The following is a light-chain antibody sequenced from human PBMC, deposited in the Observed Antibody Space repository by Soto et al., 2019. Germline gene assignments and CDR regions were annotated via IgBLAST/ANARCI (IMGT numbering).Light chain of an antibody. V-gene: IGKV3-11*01. CDR2: DAS. Sequence: EIVLTQSPATLSLSPEERATLSCRASQSVSSYLAWYQQKPGQAPRLLIYDASNRAAGIPARFSGSGSGTDFTLTISSLEPEEFAVYYCQQRSNWPPDKYTFGQGTKLEI. CDR3: QQRSNWPPDKYT. J-gene: IGKJ2*01. CDR1: QSVSSY.